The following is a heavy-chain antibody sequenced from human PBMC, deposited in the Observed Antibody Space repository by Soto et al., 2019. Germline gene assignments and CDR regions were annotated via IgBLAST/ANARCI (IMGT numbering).Heavy chain of an antibody. CDR2: ISSSSSYT. CDR1: GFTFSDYY. J-gene: IGHJ5*02. Sequence: QVQLVESGGGLVKPGGSLRLSCAASGFTFSDYYMSWIRQAPGKGLEWVSYISSSSSYTNYADSVKGRFTISRDNAKNSLYLQMNSLRAEDTAVYYCARDRSDIVVVPAAISLGWFDPWGQGTLVTVSS. CDR3: ARDRSDIVVVPAAISLGWFDP. D-gene: IGHD2-2*02. V-gene: IGHV3-11*06.